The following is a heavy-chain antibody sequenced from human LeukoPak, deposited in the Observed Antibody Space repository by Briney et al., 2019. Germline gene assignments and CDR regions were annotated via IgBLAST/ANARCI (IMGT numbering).Heavy chain of an antibody. Sequence: PGGSLRLSCAASGFTFSDYYMSWIRQAPGKGLEWVSYISSSGSTIYYADSVKGRFTISRDNAKNSLYLQMNSLRAEDTAVYYCARHGAYYDILTGYYPSDYYGMDVWGQGTTVTVSS. CDR1: GFTFSDYY. J-gene: IGHJ6*02. CDR2: ISSSGSTI. D-gene: IGHD3-9*01. CDR3: ARHGAYYDILTGYYPSDYYGMDV. V-gene: IGHV3-11*01.